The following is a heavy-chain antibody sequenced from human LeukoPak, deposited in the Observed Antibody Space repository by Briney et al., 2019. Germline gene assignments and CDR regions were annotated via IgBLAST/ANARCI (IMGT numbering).Heavy chain of an antibody. D-gene: IGHD5/OR15-5a*01. Sequence: ASVKVSCKASGGTFSSYAISWVRQAPGQGLEWMGGIIPIFGTANYVQKFQGRVTITTDESTSTAYMELSSLRSEDTAVYYCARSGRGSTIYYYYYMDVWGKGTTVTVSS. J-gene: IGHJ6*03. V-gene: IGHV1-69*05. CDR3: ARSGRGSTIYYYYYMDV. CDR1: GGTFSSYA. CDR2: IIPIFGTA.